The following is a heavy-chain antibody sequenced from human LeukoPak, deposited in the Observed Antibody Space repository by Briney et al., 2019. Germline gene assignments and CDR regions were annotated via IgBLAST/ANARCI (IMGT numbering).Heavy chain of an antibody. D-gene: IGHD3-3*01. V-gene: IGHV3-30*04. CDR3: ATEGEEWTNFDY. Sequence: GGSLRLCCAVSGITFSTTGLHWVRQAPGKGLEWVAMISPDGSTTFYTDSMKGRLTISRDNSNNTLYLQMNSLRLEDTALYYCATEGEEWTNFDYWGQGTLVTVSS. CDR1: GITFSTTG. J-gene: IGHJ4*02. CDR2: ISPDGSTT.